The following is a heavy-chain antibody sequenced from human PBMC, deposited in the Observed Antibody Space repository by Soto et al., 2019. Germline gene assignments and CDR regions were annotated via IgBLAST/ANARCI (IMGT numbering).Heavy chain of an antibody. V-gene: IGHV3-23*01. Sequence: PGGSLRLSCAASGFTFSSYAMSWVRQAPGKGLEWVSAISGSGGSTYYADSVKGRFTISRDNSKNTLYLQMNSLRAEDTAVYYCAKVGLRFFTNGVCYSPVAAAGHLDYWGQGTLVTVSS. D-gene: IGHD2-8*01. CDR3: AKVGLRFFTNGVCYSPVAAAGHLDY. CDR1: GFTFSSYA. CDR2: ISGSGGST. J-gene: IGHJ4*02.